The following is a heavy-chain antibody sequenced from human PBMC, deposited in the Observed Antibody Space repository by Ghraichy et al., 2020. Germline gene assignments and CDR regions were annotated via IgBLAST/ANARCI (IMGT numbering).Heavy chain of an antibody. Sequence: GGSLRLSCEGSGFSFSYYSMIWVRLTPRKALEWVSYITGSSITIFCTDSVKGRFTISRDNAKNSLYLQMNRLRAVDTAVYYRARRPLHRRAGVGDWYYDLRGRGTLVTVSS. CDR1: GFSFSYYS. V-gene: IGHV3-48*01. CDR3: ARRPLHRRAGVGDWYYDL. J-gene: IGHJ2*01. D-gene: IGHD6-13*01. CDR2: ITGSSITI.